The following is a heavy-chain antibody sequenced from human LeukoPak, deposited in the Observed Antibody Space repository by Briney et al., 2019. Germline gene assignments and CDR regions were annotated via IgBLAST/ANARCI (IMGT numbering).Heavy chain of an antibody. CDR2: ISSSSSTI. CDR1: GFTFSSYS. CDR3: ARALWYCSGGSCWTDAFDI. D-gene: IGHD2-15*01. Sequence: GGSLRLSCAASGFTFSSYSMNWVRQAPGKGLEWVSYISSSSSTIYYADSVKGRFTISRDNAKNSLYLQMNSLRAEDTAVYYCARALWYCSGGSCWTDAFDIWGQGTMVTVSS. V-gene: IGHV3-48*01. J-gene: IGHJ3*02.